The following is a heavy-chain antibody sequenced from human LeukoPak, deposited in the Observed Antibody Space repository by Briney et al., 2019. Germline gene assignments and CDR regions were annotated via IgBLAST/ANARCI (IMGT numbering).Heavy chain of an antibody. Sequence: EASVKVSCKASGGTFSSYAISWVRQAPGQGLEWMGGIIPIFGTANYAQKFQGRVTITADESTSTAYMELSSLRSEDTAVYYCTPLGVQSDYFDYWGQGTLVTVSS. CDR1: GGTFSSYA. CDR3: TPLGVQSDYFDY. J-gene: IGHJ4*02. D-gene: IGHD3-10*01. V-gene: IGHV1-69*13. CDR2: IIPIFGTA.